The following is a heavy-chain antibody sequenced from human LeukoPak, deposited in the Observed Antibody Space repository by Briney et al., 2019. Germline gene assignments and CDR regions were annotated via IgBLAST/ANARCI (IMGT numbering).Heavy chain of an antibody. CDR1: GFTFSNYW. CDR3: ARDHKGYSYGYRGGYYHYYYMDV. CDR2: IKEDGSEK. J-gene: IGHJ6*03. D-gene: IGHD5-18*01. Sequence: PGGSLRLSCAASGFTFSNYWMNWVRQAPGKGLEWMANIKEDGSEKYYVDPVKGRFTISRDNAKNSLFLQMNSLRAEDTAVYYCARDHKGYSYGYRGGYYHYYYMDVWGKGTTVTVSS. V-gene: IGHV3-7*01.